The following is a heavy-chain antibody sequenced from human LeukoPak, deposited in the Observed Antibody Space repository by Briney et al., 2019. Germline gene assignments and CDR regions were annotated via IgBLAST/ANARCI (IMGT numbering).Heavy chain of an antibody. Sequence: PGGSLRLSCAASGFTFSDYGMHWVRQAPGKGLEWVAVITHDGSNKDYVESAKGRFTISRDNSRNTLYMQMNSLRDEDTAVYYCAKAAYNILTGYPHHDAFDIWGQGTMVTVSS. CDR2: ITHDGSNK. CDR1: GFTFSDYG. CDR3: AKAAYNILTGYPHHDAFDI. J-gene: IGHJ3*02. D-gene: IGHD3-9*01. V-gene: IGHV3-30*18.